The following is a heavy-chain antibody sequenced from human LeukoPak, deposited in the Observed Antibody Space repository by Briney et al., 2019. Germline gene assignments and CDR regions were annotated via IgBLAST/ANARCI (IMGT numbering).Heavy chain of an antibody. D-gene: IGHD3-22*01. V-gene: IGHV4-30-4*08. J-gene: IGHJ3*02. CDR1: GGSISSGDYY. Sequence: SQTLSLTCTVSGGSISSGDYYWSWIRQPPGKGLEWIGYIYYSGSTYYNPSPKSRVTISVDTSKNHFSLKLSSVTAADTAVYYCARCYDSTSDAFDIWGQGTMVTVSS. CDR3: ARCYDSTSDAFDI. CDR2: IYYSGST.